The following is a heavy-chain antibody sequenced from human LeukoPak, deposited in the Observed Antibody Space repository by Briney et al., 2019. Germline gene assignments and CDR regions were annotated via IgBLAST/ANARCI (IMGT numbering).Heavy chain of an antibody. Sequence: GGSLRLSCVASGSTFCTYWMHWVRQAPGKGLEWVANINQDGSEKYYVDSVKGRFTISRDNAENSLSLQMNSLRAEDTAVYYCASAGGDSRSPLPFYYWGQGTLVTVSS. CDR2: INQDGSEK. J-gene: IGHJ4*02. D-gene: IGHD6-6*01. CDR3: ASAGGDSRSPLPFYY. CDR1: GSTFCTYW. V-gene: IGHV3-7*03.